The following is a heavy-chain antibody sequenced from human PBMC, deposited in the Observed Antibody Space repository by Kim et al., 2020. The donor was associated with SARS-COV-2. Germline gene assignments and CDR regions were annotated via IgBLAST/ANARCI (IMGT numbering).Heavy chain of an antibody. J-gene: IGHJ6*03. D-gene: IGHD3-3*01. CDR1: GFTFNSYA. CDR3: AKDKETGYYDFWSGYYYYMDV. CDR2: ITGSGGST. V-gene: IGHV3-23*01. Sequence: GGSLRLSCAASGFTFNSYAMSWVRQAPGKGLEWVAVITGSGGSTYYADSVKGRFTISRDNSKNTLYLQMNSLRAEDTAVYYCAKDKETGYYDFWSGYYYYMDVWGKGTTVTVS.